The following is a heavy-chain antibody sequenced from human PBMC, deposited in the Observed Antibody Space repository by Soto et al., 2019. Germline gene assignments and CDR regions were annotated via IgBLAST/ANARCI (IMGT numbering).Heavy chain of an antibody. J-gene: IGHJ4*02. CDR3: ARSYSSGWSGYY. D-gene: IGHD6-19*01. V-gene: IGHV1-69*02. CDR1: GGTFSSYT. CDR2: IIPILGIA. Sequence: QVQLVQSGAEVKKPGSSVKVSCKASGGTFSSYTISWVRQAPGQGLEWMGRIIPILGIANYAQKFQGRVTITADKSTSKAYMELSSLRSEDTAVYYCARSYSSGWSGYYWGQGTLVTVSS.